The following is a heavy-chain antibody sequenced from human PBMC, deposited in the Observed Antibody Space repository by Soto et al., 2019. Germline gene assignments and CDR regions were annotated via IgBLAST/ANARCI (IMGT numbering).Heavy chain of an antibody. CDR2: ISSSGSYI. D-gene: IGHD4-17*01. J-gene: IGHJ6*04. CDR1: GFTFSSYS. V-gene: IGHV3-21*06. Sequence: EVQLVESGGGLVRPGGSLRLSCAASGFTFSSYSMNWVRQAPGKGLEWVSSISSSGSYIYYADSVKGRFTISRDNAKNSLYLQVNSLRAGDTAVYYGGGMGSVTPFGCSASSYGRAVWGKGTTVPVSS. CDR3: GGMGSVTPFGCSASSYGRAV.